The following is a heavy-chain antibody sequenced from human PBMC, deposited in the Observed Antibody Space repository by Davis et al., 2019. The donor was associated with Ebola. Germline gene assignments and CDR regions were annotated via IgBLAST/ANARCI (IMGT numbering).Heavy chain of an antibody. CDR1: GGSISSGGYY. Sequence: MPGGSLRLSCTVSGGSISSGGYYWSWIRQHPGKGLEWIGYIYYSGSTNYNPSLKSRVTISVDTSKNQFSLKLSSVTAADTAVYYCARDTTVWGQGTTVTVSS. V-gene: IGHV4-61*08. J-gene: IGHJ6*02. CDR3: ARDTTV. D-gene: IGHD1-26*01. CDR2: IYYSGST.